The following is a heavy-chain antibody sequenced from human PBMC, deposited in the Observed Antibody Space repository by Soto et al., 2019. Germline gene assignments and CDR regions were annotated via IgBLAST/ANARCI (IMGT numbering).Heavy chain of an antibody. CDR3: AKVEQQLILGAIDY. CDR2: ISGSGSST. CDR1: GFTFSPYA. V-gene: IGHV3-23*01. Sequence: PGGSLRLSCAASGFTFSPYAMSWVRQAPGKGLEWVSAISGSGSSTYYADSVKGRFTISRDNSKKTLYLQMNSLRAEDTAVYYCAKVEQQLILGAIDYWGQGTLVTVSS. D-gene: IGHD6-13*01. J-gene: IGHJ4*02.